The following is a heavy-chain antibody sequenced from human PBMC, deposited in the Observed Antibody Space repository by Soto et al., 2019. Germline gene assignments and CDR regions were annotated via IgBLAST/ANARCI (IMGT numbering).Heavy chain of an antibody. CDR1: GFTVSSNY. CDR2: IFSGGNT. J-gene: IGHJ4*02. CDR3: ARDVGGGYYDY. D-gene: IGHD3-16*01. Sequence: EVQLVETGGGLIQPGGSLRLSCAASGFTVSSNYMNWVRQAPGKGLEWVSVIFSGGNTYYADSVKARFTISRDNSKNKLYLQMNSLKADDTAVYYCARDVGGGYYDYWGQGTLVTVSS. V-gene: IGHV3-53*02.